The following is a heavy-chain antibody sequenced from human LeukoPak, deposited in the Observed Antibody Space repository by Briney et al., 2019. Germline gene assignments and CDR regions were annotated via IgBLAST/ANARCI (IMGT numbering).Heavy chain of an antibody. CDR2: IYYSGST. CDR1: GGSISSGGYY. D-gene: IGHD3-22*01. V-gene: IGHV4-31*03. Sequence: PPETLSLTCTVSGGSISSGGYYWSWIRQHPGKGLEWIGYIYYSGSTYYNPSLKSRVTISVDTSKNQFSLKLSSVTAADTAVYYCASLQKYYYDSSGYYNWFDPWGQGTLVTVSS. CDR3: ASLQKYYYDSSGYYNWFDP. J-gene: IGHJ5*02.